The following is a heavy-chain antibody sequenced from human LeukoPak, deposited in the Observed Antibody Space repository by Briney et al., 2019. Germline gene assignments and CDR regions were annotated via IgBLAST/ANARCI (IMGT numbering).Heavy chain of an antibody. J-gene: IGHJ4*02. CDR2: VYTSGST. V-gene: IGHV4-61*02. CDR1: GGSISSDDYY. Sequence: SETLSLTCTVSGGSISSDDYYWSWIRQPAGKGLEWIGRVYTSGSTNYNPSLRSRVTISVDTSKNQFSLKLSSVTAADTAVYYCARVQKDPNYYDSSGYLATHFDYWGQGTLVTVSS. CDR3: ARVQKDPNYYDSSGYLATHFDY. D-gene: IGHD3-22*01.